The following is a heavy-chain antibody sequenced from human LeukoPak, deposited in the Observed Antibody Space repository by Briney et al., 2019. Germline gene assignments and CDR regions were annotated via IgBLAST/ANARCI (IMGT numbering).Heavy chain of an antibody. Sequence: SSETLSLTCTASGGSISSTSYYWGWIRQPPGKGLEWIGTIYYSGSTYYNPSLKSRVTISVDTSKNQFSLKLSSVTAADTAVYYCARRSSGYRGVISINFDYWGQGTLVTVSS. CDR1: GGSISSTSYY. CDR2: IYYSGST. CDR3: ARRSSGYRGVISINFDY. J-gene: IGHJ4*02. V-gene: IGHV4-39*01. D-gene: IGHD3-10*01.